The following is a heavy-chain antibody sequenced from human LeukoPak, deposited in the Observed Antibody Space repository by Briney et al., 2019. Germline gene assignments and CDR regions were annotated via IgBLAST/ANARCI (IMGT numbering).Heavy chain of an antibody. CDR2: TSGSGGNT. CDR1: GFPLRSYA. D-gene: IGHD5/OR15-5a*01. J-gene: IGHJ4*02. CDR3: AIHQDLVSSAFDY. V-gene: IGHV3-23*01. Sequence: PGGSLRLSCAASGFPLRSYAMSWVRQAPGKGLEWVSVTSGSGGNTYYANSVKGRFSISRDNSKNTLYLQMNSLRAEGTAVYYCAIHQDLVSSAFDYGGQGTLVTVSS.